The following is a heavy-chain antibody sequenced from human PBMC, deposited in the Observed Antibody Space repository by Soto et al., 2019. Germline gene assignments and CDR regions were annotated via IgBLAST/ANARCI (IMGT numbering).Heavy chain of an antibody. CDR2: ITSSSTSL. V-gene: IGHV3-48*02. J-gene: IGHJ4*02. Sequence: EVQLVESGGGLVQPGGSLRLSCTASGFSFSDYSMNWVRQAPGKGLEWISYITSSSTSLYYADSVKGRFTISRDNAKNSLYLQMNSLRDDDTAVYYCARIFPSYARLFDYWGQGTLVTVSS. CDR3: ARIFPSYARLFDY. CDR1: GFSFSDYS. D-gene: IGHD2-2*01.